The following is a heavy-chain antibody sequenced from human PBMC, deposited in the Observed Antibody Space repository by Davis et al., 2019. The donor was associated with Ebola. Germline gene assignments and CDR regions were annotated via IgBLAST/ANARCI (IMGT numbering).Heavy chain of an antibody. D-gene: IGHD3-10*01. CDR3: AKGYGSGSYYKAPSPFDY. CDR2: MYAVGNT. V-gene: IGHV3-53*01. CDR1: GFSVSANY. J-gene: IGHJ4*02. Sequence: PGGSLRLSCAASGFSVSANYMIWVRQAPGKGLEWVSLMYAVGNTFFADSVKGRFTISRDNSKNTLYLQMNSLRAEDTAVYYCAKGYGSGSYYKAPSPFDYWGQGTLVTVSS.